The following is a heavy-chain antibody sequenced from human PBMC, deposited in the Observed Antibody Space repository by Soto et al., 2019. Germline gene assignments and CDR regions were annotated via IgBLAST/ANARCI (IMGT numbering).Heavy chain of an antibody. CDR2: ISSSSSYI. CDR1: GFTFSSYS. D-gene: IGHD3-10*01. Sequence: PGGSLRLSCAASGFTFSSYSVNWVRQAPGKGLEWVSSISSSSSYIYYADSVKGRFTISRDNAKNSLYLQMNSLRAEDTAVYYCARDVEDYYYGSGSYYWLPPLNWFDPWGQGTLVTVSS. J-gene: IGHJ5*02. V-gene: IGHV3-21*01. CDR3: ARDVEDYYYGSGSYYWLPPLNWFDP.